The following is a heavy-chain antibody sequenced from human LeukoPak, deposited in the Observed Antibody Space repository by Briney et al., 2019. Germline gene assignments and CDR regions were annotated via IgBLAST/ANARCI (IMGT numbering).Heavy chain of an antibody. Sequence: SETLSLTCTVSGGSISSSSYYWGWIRQPPGKGLEWIGSIYYSGSTYYNPSLKSRVTISVDTSKNQFSLKLSSVTAADTAVYYCARARFRSSSFDYWGQGTLVTVSS. CDR3: ARARFRSSSFDY. D-gene: IGHD6-13*01. CDR1: GGSISSSSYY. CDR2: IYYSGST. V-gene: IGHV4-39*01. J-gene: IGHJ4*02.